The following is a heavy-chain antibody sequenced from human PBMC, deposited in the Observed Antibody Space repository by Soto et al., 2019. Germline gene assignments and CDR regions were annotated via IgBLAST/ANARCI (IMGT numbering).Heavy chain of an antibody. Sequence: VQLVQSGAEVKKPGASVNVSCKASGSTFTSYYLYWVRQAPGQGLEWMGLIDPTGGTTAYAQNFHGRVTMTTDTSTSTVYMELSSLIYEDTAVYYCARVAWYENSGTLDYWGQGTLVTVSS. CDR1: GSTFTSYY. V-gene: IGHV1-46*01. J-gene: IGHJ4*02. CDR2: IDPTGGTT. D-gene: IGHD6-19*01. CDR3: ARVAWYENSGTLDY.